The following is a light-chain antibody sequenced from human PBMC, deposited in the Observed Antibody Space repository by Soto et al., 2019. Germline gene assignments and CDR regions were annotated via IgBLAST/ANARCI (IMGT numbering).Light chain of an antibody. J-gene: IGKJ2*01. V-gene: IGKV1-39*01. CDR1: QSVSTY. Sequence: DIQMTQSPSSLSESVGDRVTITCRATQSVSTYLNWYQQKPEKAPELLIYAASSLQSGVPSRVSGSGSATAFILTSSSRQPEDFATYYCHQSYSTPHTFGQGTKL. CDR3: HQSYSTPHT. CDR2: AAS.